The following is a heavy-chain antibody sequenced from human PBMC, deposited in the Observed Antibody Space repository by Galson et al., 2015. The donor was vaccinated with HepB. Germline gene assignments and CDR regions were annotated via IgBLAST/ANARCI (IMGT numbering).Heavy chain of an antibody. CDR2: IVVGSGNT. D-gene: IGHD3-22*01. V-gene: IGHV1-58*01. J-gene: IGHJ4*02. CDR1: GFTFTSSA. Sequence: SVKVSCKASGFTFTSSAVQWVRQARGQRLEWIGWIVVGSGNTNYAQKFQERVTITRDMSTSTAYMELSSLRSEDTAVYYCAADHGSYYYDSSGYYDYWGQGTLVTVSS. CDR3: AADHGSYYYDSSGYYDY.